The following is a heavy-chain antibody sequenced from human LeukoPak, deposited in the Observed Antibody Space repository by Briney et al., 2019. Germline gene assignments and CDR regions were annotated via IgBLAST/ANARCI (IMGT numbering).Heavy chain of an antibody. V-gene: IGHV1-2*02. J-gene: IGHJ4*02. D-gene: IGHD5-12*01. CDR2: INPNSGGT. CDR3: ARSLRGGVASYYFDY. CDR1: GYTFTVYY. Sequence: ASVKVSCKASGYTFTVYYMHWVRQAPGQGLEWMGWINPNSGGTNYAQKFQGRVTMTRDTSISTAYMELSRLRSDDTAVYYCARSLRGGVASYYFDYWGQGTLVTVSS.